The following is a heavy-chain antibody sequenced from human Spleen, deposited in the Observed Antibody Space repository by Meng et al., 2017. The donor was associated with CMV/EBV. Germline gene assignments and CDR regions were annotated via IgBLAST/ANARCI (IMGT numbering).Heavy chain of an antibody. D-gene: IGHD2-8*01. Sequence: LSWVRQAPGQGLEWMGGIIPVFGTTHYAQKFQGRLSITTDESTDTAYMELGSLTYEDTAVYYCASYSYHFLGYCTPANCQGSVQFDYWGQGALVTVSS. V-gene: IGHV1-69*05. J-gene: IGHJ4*02. CDR2: IIPVFGTT. CDR3: ASYSYHFLGYCTPANCQGSVQFDY.